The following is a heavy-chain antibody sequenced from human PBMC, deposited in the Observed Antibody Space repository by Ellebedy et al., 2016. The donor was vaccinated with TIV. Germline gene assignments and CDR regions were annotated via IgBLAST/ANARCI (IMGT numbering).Heavy chain of an antibody. CDR2: IYPGDSDT. CDR3: ARPYGSGSYYKGAFDY. J-gene: IGHJ4*02. Sequence: PGGSLRLSCKGSGYSFTSYWIGWVRQMPGKGLEWMGIIYPGDSDTRYSPSFQGQVTISADKSISTAYLQWSSLKASDTAMYYCARPYGSGSYYKGAFDYWGQGTLVTVSS. CDR1: GYSFTSYW. D-gene: IGHD3-10*01. V-gene: IGHV5-51*01.